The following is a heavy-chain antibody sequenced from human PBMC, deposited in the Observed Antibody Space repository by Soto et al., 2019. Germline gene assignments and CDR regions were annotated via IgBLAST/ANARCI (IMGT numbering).Heavy chain of an antibody. D-gene: IGHD3-9*01. CDR3: TTDEDSNYDILTFFGWPGDFDY. Sequence: PGGSLRLSCAASGFTFSNAWMSWVRQAPGKGLEWVGRIKSKTDGGTTDYAAPVKGRFTISRDDSKNTLYLQMNSLKTEDTAVYYCTTDEDSNYDILTFFGWPGDFDYWGQGTLVTVSS. V-gene: IGHV3-15*01. CDR2: IKSKTDGGTT. J-gene: IGHJ4*02. CDR1: GFTFSNAW.